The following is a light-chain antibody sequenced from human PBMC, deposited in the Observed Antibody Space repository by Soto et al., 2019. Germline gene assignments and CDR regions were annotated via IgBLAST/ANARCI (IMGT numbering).Light chain of an antibody. V-gene: IGKV1-9*01. Sequence: DIQLTQSPSFLSASVGDRVTITCRASQGISSYLAWYQQKPGKAPNLLFYAASTLQSGVPSRFNASRSGKAFTLTISSLQPEDFASYYCQQLNSYPLTIGGGTKVELK. CDR1: QGISSY. J-gene: IGKJ4*01. CDR2: AAS. CDR3: QQLNSYPLT.